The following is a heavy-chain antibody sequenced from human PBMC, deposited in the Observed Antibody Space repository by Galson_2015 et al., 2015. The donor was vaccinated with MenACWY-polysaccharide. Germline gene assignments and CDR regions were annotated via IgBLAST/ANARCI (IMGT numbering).Heavy chain of an antibody. D-gene: IGHD3-3*01. CDR2: INPNSGNT. V-gene: IGHV1-8*01. Sequence: SVKVSCKASGYTFTSYDINWVRQATGQGLEWMGWINPNSGNTGYAQKFQGRVTMTRNTSISTAYMEPSSLRSEDTAVYYCARGRVLRFLEWLFPLDPWGQGTLVTVSS. J-gene: IGHJ5*02. CDR1: GYTFTSYD. CDR3: ARGRVLRFLEWLFPLDP.